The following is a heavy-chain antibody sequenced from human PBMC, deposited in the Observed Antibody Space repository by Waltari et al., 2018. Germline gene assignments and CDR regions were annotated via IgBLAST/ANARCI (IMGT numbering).Heavy chain of an antibody. Sequence: EVQLVESGGALVQPGGSLKLSCAASGLIHRDYAIHWVRQASGKGPEWVGRIRSRFKGDATAYGESVHGRFTISRDDSKNTVYLEMNSLKTDDTAVYYCIRPFEMGIDWGQGTLVTVSS. CDR2: IRSRFKGDAT. J-gene: IGHJ4*02. V-gene: IGHV3-73*01. D-gene: IGHD7-27*01. CDR3: IRPFEMGID. CDR1: GLIHRDYA.